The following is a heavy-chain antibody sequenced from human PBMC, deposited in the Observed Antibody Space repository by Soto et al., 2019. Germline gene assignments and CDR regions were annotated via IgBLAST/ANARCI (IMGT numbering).Heavy chain of an antibody. CDR2: IHYFGST. V-gene: IGHV4-61*01. J-gene: IGHJ4*02. CDR3: ARGGSYVGFDS. D-gene: IGHD1-26*01. Sequence: QVHLQESGPGLVKPSETLSLTCTVSGGSLNSSSYFWSWIRQPPGKALEWIGYIHYFGSTKYNPSLESRVVISVDTAKNQFSLKVPSVTAADTAMYFCARGGSYVGFDSWGQGARVTVSS. CDR1: GGSLNSSSYF.